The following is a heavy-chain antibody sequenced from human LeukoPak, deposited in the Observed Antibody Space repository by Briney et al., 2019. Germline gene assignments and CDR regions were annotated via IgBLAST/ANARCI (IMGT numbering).Heavy chain of an antibody. V-gene: IGHV3-7*01. CDR3: ATYTQYFGAPGGADY. Sequence: PGGSLRLSCVVSRLTFSDYWMRWVRQAPGKGLEWVAAINKDGSELRYPDSVKGRFTISRDNAKNSVYLQMTSLGAEDTAVYYCATYTQYFGAPGGADYWGLGTLVTVAS. CDR1: RLTFSDYW. J-gene: IGHJ4*02. D-gene: IGHD2-8*02. CDR2: INKDGSEL.